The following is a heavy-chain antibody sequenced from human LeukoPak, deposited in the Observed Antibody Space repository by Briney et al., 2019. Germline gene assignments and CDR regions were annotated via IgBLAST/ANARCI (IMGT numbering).Heavy chain of an antibody. CDR1: GYTFTSYG. J-gene: IGHJ4*02. V-gene: IGHV1-18*01. Sequence: ASVKVSCTASGYTFTSYGISWVREAPGQGLEWMGWISAYNGNTNYAQNLQGRVTMTTDTSTSTAYMELRSLRSDDTAVYYCARALRDSSGYYFDYWGQGTLVTVSS. D-gene: IGHD3-22*01. CDR3: ARALRDSSGYYFDY. CDR2: ISAYNGNT.